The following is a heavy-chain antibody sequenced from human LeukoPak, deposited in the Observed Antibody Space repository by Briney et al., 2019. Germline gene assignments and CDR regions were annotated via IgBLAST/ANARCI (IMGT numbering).Heavy chain of an antibody. J-gene: IGHJ4*02. V-gene: IGHV5-51*01. D-gene: IGHD3-10*01. CDR2: IYPGDSDT. CDR3: ARPAYYGSGNYYFDY. CDR1: GYYFTSYW. Sequence: RGESLKISCKGSGYYFTSYWIGWVRQMPGKGLEWMGIIYPGDSDTTYSPSFQGKVTISADKSISTAYLQWSSLKASDIAMYYCARPAYYGSGNYYFDYWGQGTLVTVSS.